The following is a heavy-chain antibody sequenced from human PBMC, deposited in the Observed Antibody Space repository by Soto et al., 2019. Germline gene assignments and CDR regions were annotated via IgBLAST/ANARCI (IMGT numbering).Heavy chain of an antibody. CDR2: VNPNNGDT. J-gene: IGHJ4*02. V-gene: IGHV1-8*01. Sequence: QVQLVQSGAELKKPGASVKVSCKASGYNFFNFDMNWVRQASGQGPEWIGWVNPNNGDTGYAQKFQGRVTPTTDISTTTAYMELTSLRSDDTAIYYCAKVSRQGSGMDFDYWGQGTLITVSS. CDR3: AKVSRQGSGMDFDY. CDR1: GYNFFNFD.